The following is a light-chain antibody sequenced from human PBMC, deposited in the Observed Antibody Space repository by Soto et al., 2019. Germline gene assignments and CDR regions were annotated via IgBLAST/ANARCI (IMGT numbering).Light chain of an antibody. Sequence: DIQLTQSPSPLSASVGDRVTITCRASQSIGRWLAWYQQKPGNAPELLIYKTSTLGRGVPSRFSGSGSGTDFTLTISSLQPDDFVTSYCQEDKTGPGYTCGQGTRLEIK. CDR2: KTS. V-gene: IGKV1-5*03. J-gene: IGKJ2*01. CDR1: QSIGRW. CDR3: QEDKTGPGYT.